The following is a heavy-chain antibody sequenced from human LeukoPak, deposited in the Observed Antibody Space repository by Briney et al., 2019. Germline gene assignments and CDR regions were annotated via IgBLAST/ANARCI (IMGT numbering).Heavy chain of an antibody. V-gene: IGHV1-3*01. Sequence: ASVKVSCKASGYTFTSYAMHWVRQAPGQRLEWMGWINAGNGNTKYSQKFQGRVTITRDTSASTAYMELSSLRSEDTAVYYRARAFRGYDGYFDYWGQGTLVTVSS. D-gene: IGHD5-12*01. J-gene: IGHJ4*02. CDR1: GYTFTSYA. CDR3: ARAFRGYDGYFDY. CDR2: INAGNGNT.